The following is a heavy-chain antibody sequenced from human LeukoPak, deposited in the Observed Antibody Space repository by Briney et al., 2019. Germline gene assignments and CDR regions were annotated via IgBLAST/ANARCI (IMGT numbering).Heavy chain of an antibody. CDR2: IIPIFGTA. CDR3: ASVGSGSYPFDY. D-gene: IGHD3-10*01. CDR1: GGIFSSYG. Sequence: GASVKVSCKASGGIFSSYGISWVRQAPGQGLEGMGGIIPIFGTANYAQQFQGRVTITADESTRTAYMELSSLRSEDTAVYYCASVGSGSYPFDYWGQGTLVTVSS. V-gene: IGHV1-69*13. J-gene: IGHJ4*02.